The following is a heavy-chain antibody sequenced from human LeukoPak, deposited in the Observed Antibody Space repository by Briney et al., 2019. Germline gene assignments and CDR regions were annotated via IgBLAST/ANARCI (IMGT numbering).Heavy chain of an antibody. V-gene: IGHV4-59*01. Sequence: SETLSLTCTVSGDSISGYYWSWIRQPPGNGLEWIVYIYYRGNTNYNPSLKSRVTISIDTSKNQFSLRLSSVTTADTAIYYCAKVGSDDHYMDVWGKGTTVTVSS. CDR1: GDSISGYY. CDR2: IYYRGNT. J-gene: IGHJ6*03. D-gene: IGHD6-25*01. CDR3: AKVGSDDHYMDV.